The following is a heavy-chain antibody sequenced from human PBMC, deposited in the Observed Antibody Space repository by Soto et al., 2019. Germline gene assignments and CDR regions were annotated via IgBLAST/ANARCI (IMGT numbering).Heavy chain of an antibody. Sequence: QVQLVESGGGLVKPGGSLRLSCAASGLTFSDSYLNWIRHAPGKGLEWLAYISSSGSSIFYAGSVKGRLTISRDNAKNSLYLHMSSLRAEDTAMYYCARVRFGEWGYAMDVWGQGTTVTVSS. J-gene: IGHJ6*02. CDR1: GLTFSDSY. CDR2: ISSSGSSI. V-gene: IGHV3-11*01. D-gene: IGHD3-10*01. CDR3: ARVRFGEWGYAMDV.